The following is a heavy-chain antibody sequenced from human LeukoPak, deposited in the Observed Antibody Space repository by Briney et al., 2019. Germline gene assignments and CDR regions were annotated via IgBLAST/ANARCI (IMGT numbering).Heavy chain of an antibody. CDR3: AKDRSSSSAFDY. CDR1: GFTFSSYA. CDR2: ISGSGGST. D-gene: IGHD6-6*01. V-gene: IGHV3-23*01. J-gene: IGHJ4*02. Sequence: PGGSLRLSCAASGFTFSSYAMSWVREAPGKGLEWVSAISGSGGSTYYADSVKGRFTISRDNSKNTLYLQMNSLRAEDTAVYYCAKDRSSSSAFDYWGQGTLVTVSS.